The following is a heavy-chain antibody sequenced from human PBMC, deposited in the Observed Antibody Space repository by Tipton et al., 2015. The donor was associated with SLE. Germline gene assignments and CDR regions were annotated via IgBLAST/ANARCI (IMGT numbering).Heavy chain of an antibody. CDR3: ARDNGYYHYYYYYMDV. Sequence: TLSLTCAVSGGSISSSNWWSWVRQPPGKGLEWIGEIYHSGSTNYNPSLKSRVTISVDKSKNQFSLKPSSLTAADTAVYYCARDNGYYHYYYYYMDVWGKGTTVTVSS. CDR1: GGSISSSNW. CDR2: IYHSGST. V-gene: IGHV4-4*02. D-gene: IGHD4-17*01. J-gene: IGHJ6*03.